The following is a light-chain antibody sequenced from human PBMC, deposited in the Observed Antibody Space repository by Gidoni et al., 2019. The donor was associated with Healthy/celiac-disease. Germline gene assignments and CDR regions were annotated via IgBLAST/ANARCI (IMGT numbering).Light chain of an antibody. CDR2: AAS. Sequence: DLQMNQSPSSLSASVGDRVTITCRASQSISSYLNWYQQKPGKAPKLLIHAASSLQSGVPSRFSGSGSGTDFTLTISSLQPEDFATYYCQQSYSTPFTFGPGTKVDIK. CDR3: QQSYSTPFT. V-gene: IGKV1-39*01. J-gene: IGKJ3*01. CDR1: QSISSY.